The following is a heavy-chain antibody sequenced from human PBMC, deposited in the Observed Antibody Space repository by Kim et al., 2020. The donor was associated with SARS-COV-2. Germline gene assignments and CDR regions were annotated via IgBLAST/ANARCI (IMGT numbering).Heavy chain of an antibody. J-gene: IGHJ6*02. V-gene: IGHV4-39*02. Sequence: SETLSLTCAVSGVSISSPNFYWGWIRQPPGKGLEWIGIIYYNGRTYYNPSLKSRVTISLDTSKNHYSLKLNSVAAADTAVYYCGRRLXSXGXXXWGQGTSXTXSS. CDR1: GVSISSPNFY. CDR2: IYYNGRT. CDR3: GRRLXSXGXXX.